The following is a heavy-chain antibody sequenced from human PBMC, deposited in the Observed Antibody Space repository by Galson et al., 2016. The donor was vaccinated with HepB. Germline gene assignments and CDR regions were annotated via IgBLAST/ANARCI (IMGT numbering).Heavy chain of an antibody. J-gene: IGHJ4*02. Sequence: SLRLSCATTGFKFDDYVMVWVRQAPGKGLEWVSGISWNSDNVAYADSVKGRFTSSRDNAKNSVYMQMNSLRAEDTAFYYGAKGALTGGSPIDYWGEGTMVTVSS. V-gene: IGHV3-9*01. CDR3: AKGALTGGSPIDY. CDR2: ISWNSDNV. D-gene: IGHD2-15*01. CDR1: GFKFDDYV.